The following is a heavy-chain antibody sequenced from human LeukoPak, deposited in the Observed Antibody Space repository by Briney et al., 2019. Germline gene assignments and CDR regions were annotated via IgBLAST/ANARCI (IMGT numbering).Heavy chain of an antibody. CDR3: ARGEDFERYYLAY. Sequence: TPSETLSLTCTVSGGSISIYYWTWIRQIPGKGLEWIGYIYYTGTTNYNPLFESRATISVDTSKNQFSLKLTSVTAADTAVYFCARGEDFERYYLAYWGQGTLVTVSS. CDR1: GGSISIYY. V-gene: IGHV4-59*01. CDR2: IYYTGTT. D-gene: IGHD3-9*01. J-gene: IGHJ4*02.